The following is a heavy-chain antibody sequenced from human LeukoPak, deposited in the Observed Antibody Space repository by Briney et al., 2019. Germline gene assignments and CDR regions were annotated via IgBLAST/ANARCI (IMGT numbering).Heavy chain of an antibody. D-gene: IGHD3-16*01. J-gene: IGHJ4*02. CDR3: ERGGGNFDY. CDR2: IKKDGSGK. CDR1: GFTLTTYW. Sequence: GGSLRLSCAASGFTLTTYWMSWVRQAPGKGLEWVANIKKDGSGKYYVDSVKGRFIISRDNAKRSLYLQLNSLRGGDTGVYYCERGGGNFDYWGQGTLVTVSS. V-gene: IGHV3-7*01.